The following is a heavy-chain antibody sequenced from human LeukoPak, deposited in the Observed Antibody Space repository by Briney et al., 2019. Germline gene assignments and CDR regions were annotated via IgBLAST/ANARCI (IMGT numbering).Heavy chain of an antibody. CDR1: GFTFSSYG. CDR3: AKDLPEPYFDY. Sequence: GGSLRLSCAASGFTFSSYGMHWVCQAPGKGLEWVAFIRSDGSIKYYADSVKGRFTISRDISKNTLYLQMNSLRAEDTSVYYCAKDLPEPYFDYWGQGTLVTVSS. V-gene: IGHV3-30*02. J-gene: IGHJ4*02. CDR2: IRSDGSIK.